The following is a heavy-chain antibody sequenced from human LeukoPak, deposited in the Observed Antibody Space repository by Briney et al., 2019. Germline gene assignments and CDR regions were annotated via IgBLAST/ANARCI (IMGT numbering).Heavy chain of an antibody. CDR3: ARAPGTTFDY. CDR1: GYSISTAYF. J-gene: IGHJ4*01. CDR2: VYAGGTT. Sequence: PSETLSLTCTVSGYSISTAYFWGWIRQPPGKGLEWIGSVYAGGTTYYNPSLKSRVTISVDTSKNQFSLKLTSVTAADTAVYYCARAPGTTFDYWGHGNMVTVSS. V-gene: IGHV4-38-2*02. D-gene: IGHD4-17*01.